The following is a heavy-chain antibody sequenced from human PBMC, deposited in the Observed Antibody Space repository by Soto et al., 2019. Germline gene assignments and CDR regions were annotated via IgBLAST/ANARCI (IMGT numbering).Heavy chain of an antibody. CDR3: ARDLGDDSSGYYSMRGMDV. J-gene: IGHJ6*02. Sequence: QVQLVQSGAEVKKPGSSVKVSCKASGGTFSSYAISWVRQAPGQGLEWMPGIIPIFGTANYAQKFQGRVTITADESTSTAYMELSSLRSEDTAVYYCARDLGDDSSGYYSMRGMDVWGQGTTVTVSS. CDR2: IIPIFGTA. CDR1: GGTFSSYA. V-gene: IGHV1-69*01. D-gene: IGHD3-22*01.